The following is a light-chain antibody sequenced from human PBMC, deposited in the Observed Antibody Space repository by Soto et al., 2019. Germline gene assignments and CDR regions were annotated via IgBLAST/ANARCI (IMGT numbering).Light chain of an antibody. Sequence: EIVLTQSPGTLSLSPGERATLSCRASQSVSSSYLAWYQQKPGQAPRLLIYGASSRATGIPDRFSGSGSGTDFTLTISRLEPEDFAVYYCQQYDRTPGIFTFGPGTKVDIK. V-gene: IGKV3-20*01. CDR2: GAS. J-gene: IGKJ3*01. CDR1: QSVSSSY. CDR3: QQYDRTPGIFT.